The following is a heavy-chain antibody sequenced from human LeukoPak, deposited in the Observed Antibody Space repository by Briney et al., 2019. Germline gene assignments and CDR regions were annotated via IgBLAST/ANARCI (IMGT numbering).Heavy chain of an antibody. CDR1: GGSISSSNW. CDR2: IYHSGST. Sequence: PSGTLSLTCAVSGGSISSSNWWSWVRQPPGKGLEWIGEIYHSGSTNYNPSLKSRVTISVDKSKNQFSLKLSSVTAADTAVYYCATRGKYYDSSGSNAFDIWGQGTMVTVSS. V-gene: IGHV4-4*02. J-gene: IGHJ3*02. D-gene: IGHD3-22*01. CDR3: ATRGKYYDSSGSNAFDI.